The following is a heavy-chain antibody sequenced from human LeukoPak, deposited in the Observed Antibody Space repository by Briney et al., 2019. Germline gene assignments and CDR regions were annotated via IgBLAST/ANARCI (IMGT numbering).Heavy chain of an antibody. J-gene: IGHJ4*02. CDR3: ARSPGFGGVIVYFDY. CDR2: TYYTGST. CDR1: GGSISSSSYY. V-gene: IGHV4-39*07. Sequence: SETLSLTCTVSGGSISSSSYYWGWIRQPPGKGLEWIGTTYYTGSTNYNPSLKSRVTISVDTSKNQFSLKLSSVTAADTAVYYCARSPGFGGVIVYFDYWGQGTLVTVSS. D-gene: IGHD3-16*02.